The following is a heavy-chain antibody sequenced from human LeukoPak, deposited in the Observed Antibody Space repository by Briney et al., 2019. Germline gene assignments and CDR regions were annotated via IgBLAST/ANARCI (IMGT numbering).Heavy chain of an antibody. CDR3: ARGGSSGYYYG. CDR1: GGSISSYY. J-gene: IGHJ4*02. V-gene: IGHV4-4*07. CDR2: LYTSGST. Sequence: SETLSLTCTVSGGSISSYYWSWIRQPAGKGLDWIGRLYTSGSTNYNPSLKSRVTMSVDTSKNQFSLKLTSMTAADTAVYYCARGGSSGYYYGWGQGTLVAVSS. D-gene: IGHD3-22*01.